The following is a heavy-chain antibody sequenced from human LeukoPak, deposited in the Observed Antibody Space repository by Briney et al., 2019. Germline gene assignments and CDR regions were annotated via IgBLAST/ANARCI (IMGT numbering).Heavy chain of an antibody. CDR1: GCTFTGYY. CDR2: INPNSGGT. Sequence: ASVTVSCKASGCTFTGYYMHWVRQAPGQGLEWMGWINPNSGGTNYAQKFQGRVTMTRDTSISTAYMELSRLRSDDTAVYYCARALWFGELSFRYYYGMDVWGQGTTVTVSS. D-gene: IGHD3-10*01. CDR3: ARALWFGELSFRYYYGMDV. J-gene: IGHJ6*02. V-gene: IGHV1-2*02.